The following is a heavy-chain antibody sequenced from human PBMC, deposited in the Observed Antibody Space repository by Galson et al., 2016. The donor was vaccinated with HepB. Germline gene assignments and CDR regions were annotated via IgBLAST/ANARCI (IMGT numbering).Heavy chain of an antibody. J-gene: IGHJ6*02. Sequence: LSLTCTVSGGSISSSNYYWGWIRQPPGKGLEWIGSVSYSGSIYHNPSLKSRVIISVDTSKSQFSLKLSSVTAADTALYYCARDSAGNYRYYYGMDVWGQGTTVTVSS. CDR1: GGSISSSNYY. D-gene: IGHD5-24*01. V-gene: IGHV4-39*07. CDR3: ARDSAGNYRYYYGMDV. CDR2: VSYSGSI.